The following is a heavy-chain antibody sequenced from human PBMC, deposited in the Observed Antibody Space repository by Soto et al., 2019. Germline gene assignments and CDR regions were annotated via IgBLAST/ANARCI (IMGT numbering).Heavy chain of an antibody. J-gene: IGHJ3*02. CDR3: AIPDPQYSSGWYVVKTQGIRYAFDI. V-gene: IGHV4-39*07. CDR2: IFYSGGT. CDR1: GGSLSISTYY. D-gene: IGHD6-19*01. Sequence: PSETLSLTCTVSGGSLSISTYYWGWIRQSPGKGLEWIASIFYSGGTYYNPSFKSRATISVDTSKNQFSLKLSSVTAADTAVYYCAIPDPQYSSGWYVVKTQGIRYAFDIWGQGTMVTVSS.